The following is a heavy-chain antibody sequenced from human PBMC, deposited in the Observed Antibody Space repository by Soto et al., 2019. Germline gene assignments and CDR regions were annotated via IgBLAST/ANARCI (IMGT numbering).Heavy chain of an antibody. V-gene: IGHV4-59*01. J-gene: IGHJ5*02. Sequence: ETLSLTCIVSGGSMTSYYWTWIRQSPGKGLEWIGYVHYNGRTSYNPSLESRLTISLDTSQNQFSLKLTSATAADTAVYYCARSISGFGAKNWFDPWGQGTLVTVSS. D-gene: IGHD3-16*01. CDR1: GGSMTSYY. CDR3: ARSISGFGAKNWFDP. CDR2: VHYNGRT.